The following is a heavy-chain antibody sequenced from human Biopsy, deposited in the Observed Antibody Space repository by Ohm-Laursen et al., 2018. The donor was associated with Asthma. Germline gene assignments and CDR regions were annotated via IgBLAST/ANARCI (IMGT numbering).Heavy chain of an antibody. V-gene: IGHV3-30-3*01. CDR1: GFTFSSYA. D-gene: IGHD3-3*01. Sequence: SLRLSCAASGFTFSSYAMHWVRQAPGKGLEWVAVISYDGSNKYYADSVKGRFTISRANAKNSLYLQMNSLRAEDTAVYYCARVDTIFGVVIPIYYYYGMDVWGQGTTVTVSS. CDR3: ARVDTIFGVVIPIYYYYGMDV. CDR2: ISYDGSNK. J-gene: IGHJ6*02.